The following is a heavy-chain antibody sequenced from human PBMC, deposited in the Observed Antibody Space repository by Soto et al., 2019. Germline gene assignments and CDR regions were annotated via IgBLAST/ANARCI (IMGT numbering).Heavy chain of an antibody. CDR2: INAGNGNT. D-gene: IGHD6-6*01. Sequence: RASVKVSCKASGYTFTSYAMHWVRQAPGQRLEWMGWINAGNGNTKYSQKFKGRVTITRDTSASTAYMELSSLRSEDTAVYYCVSELVPNWFDPWGQGTLVTVSS. J-gene: IGHJ5*02. V-gene: IGHV1-3*01. CDR3: VSELVPNWFDP. CDR1: GYTFTSYA.